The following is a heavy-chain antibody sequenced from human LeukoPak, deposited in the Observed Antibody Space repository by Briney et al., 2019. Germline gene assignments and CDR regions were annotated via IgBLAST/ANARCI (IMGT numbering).Heavy chain of an antibody. CDR1: GFTFSSYS. CDR2: ISSSGSTI. CDR3: ARDQGYYYCYYMDV. V-gene: IGHV3-48*04. Sequence: GGSLRLSCAASGFTFSSYSMNWVRQAPGKGLEWVSYISSSGSTIYYADSVKGRFTISRDNAKNSLYLQMNSLRAEDTAVYYCARDQGYYYCYYMDVWGKGTTVTISS. J-gene: IGHJ6*03.